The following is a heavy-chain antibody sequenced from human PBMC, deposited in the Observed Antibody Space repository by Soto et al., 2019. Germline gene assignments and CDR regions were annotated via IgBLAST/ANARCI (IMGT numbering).Heavy chain of an antibody. CDR1: GGSFSGYY. CDR3: ARGAAYYYGSGSYYTLRYYYGMDV. CDR2: INHSGST. V-gene: IGHV4-34*01. Sequence: SETLSLTCAVYGGSFSGYYWSWDRQPPGKGLEWRGEINHSGSTNYNPSLKSRVTISVDTSKNQFSLKLSSVTAADTAVYYCARGAAYYYGSGSYYTLRYYYGMDVWGQGTTVTVSS. J-gene: IGHJ6*02. D-gene: IGHD3-10*01.